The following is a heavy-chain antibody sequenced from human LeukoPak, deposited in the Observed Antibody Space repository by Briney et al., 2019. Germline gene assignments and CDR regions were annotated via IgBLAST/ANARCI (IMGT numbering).Heavy chain of an antibody. CDR1: GGSISSSNW. D-gene: IGHD1-26*01. Sequence: SGTLSLTCAVSGGSISSSNWWSWVRQPPGKGLEWIGEIYHSGSTNYNPSLKSRVTISVDKSKNQFSLKLSSVTAADTAVYYCARRIVGAKGRAHFDYWGQGTLVTVSS. CDR2: IYHSGST. CDR3: ARRIVGAKGRAHFDY. V-gene: IGHV4-4*02. J-gene: IGHJ4*02.